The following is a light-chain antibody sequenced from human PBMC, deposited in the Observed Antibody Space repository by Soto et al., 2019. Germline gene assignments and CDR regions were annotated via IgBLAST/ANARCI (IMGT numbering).Light chain of an antibody. Sequence: EIVMTQSPATLSVSPGERATLSCRASQSVSYNLAWYQQKPGQGPRLLIYGAFTRAAGILARFSGSGSGTEFTLTISSLQAEDFGVYYCQQYKNWPPLTFGGGTKVEIK. CDR3: QQYKNWPPLT. V-gene: IGKV3-15*01. CDR2: GAF. J-gene: IGKJ4*01. CDR1: QSVSYN.